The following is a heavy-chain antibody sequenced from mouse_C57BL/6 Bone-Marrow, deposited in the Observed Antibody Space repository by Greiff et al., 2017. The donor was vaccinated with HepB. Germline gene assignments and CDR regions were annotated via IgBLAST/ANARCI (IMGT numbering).Heavy chain of an antibody. CDR1: GYTFTNYW. Sequence: VHLVESGAELVRPGTSVKMSCKASGYTFTNYWIGWVKQRPGHGLEWIGDIYPGGGYTNYNEKFKGKATLTADKSSSTAYMQFSSLTAEDSAIYYCARGYWYFDVWGTGTTVTVSS. J-gene: IGHJ1*03. CDR3: ARGYWYFDV. CDR2: IYPGGGYT. V-gene: IGHV1-63*01.